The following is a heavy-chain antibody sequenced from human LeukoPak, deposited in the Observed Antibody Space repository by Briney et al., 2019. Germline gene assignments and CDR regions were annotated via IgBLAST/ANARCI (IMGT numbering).Heavy chain of an antibody. CDR3: ARDPQSSQQLVSY. V-gene: IGHV3-53*01. J-gene: IGHJ4*02. CDR2: FYRDGST. CDR1: GFTVSSNY. D-gene: IGHD6-13*01. Sequence: QPGGSLRLSCAASGFTVSSNYMTWVRQAPGKGLEWVSGFYRDGSTYYADSVKGRFTISRDNSKNTLYLQMNSLRAEDTAVYYCARDPQSSQQLVSYWGQGTLVIVSS.